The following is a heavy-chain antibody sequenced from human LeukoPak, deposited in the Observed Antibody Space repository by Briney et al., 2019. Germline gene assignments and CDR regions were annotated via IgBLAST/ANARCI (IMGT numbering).Heavy chain of an antibody. CDR1: RFTFSSYS. CDR2: ISSSSSYI. J-gene: IGHJ5*02. D-gene: IGHD5-12*01. Sequence: KTGGSLRLSCAASRFTFSSYSMNWVRQAPGKGLEWVSSISSSSSYIYYADSVKGRFTISRDNAKNSLYLQMNSLRAEDTAVYYCASGRLRSSFDPWGQGTLVTVSS. V-gene: IGHV3-21*01. CDR3: ASGRLRSSFDP.